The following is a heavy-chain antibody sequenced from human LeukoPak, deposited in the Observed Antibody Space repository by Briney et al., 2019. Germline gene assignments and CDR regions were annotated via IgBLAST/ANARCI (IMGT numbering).Heavy chain of an antibody. CDR2: ISAYNGNT. D-gene: IGHD6-6*01. CDR1: GYTFTSYG. V-gene: IGHV1-18*01. Sequence: ASVKVSCKASGYTFTSYGISWVRQAPGQGLEWMGWISAYNGNTNYAQKLQGRDTMTTDTSTSTAYMELRSLRSDDTAVYFCARDWGVEGRPGYMDVWGKGTTVTVSS. CDR3: ARDWGVEGRPGYMDV. J-gene: IGHJ6*03.